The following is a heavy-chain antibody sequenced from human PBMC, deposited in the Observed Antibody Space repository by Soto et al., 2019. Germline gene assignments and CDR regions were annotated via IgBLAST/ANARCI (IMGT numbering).Heavy chain of an antibody. CDR1: GFTFHNSY. J-gene: IGHJ4*02. Sequence: PGGSLRLSCAASGFTFHNSYMLWVRQPPGKGLEWVSLITHDGGNTHYADSVKGRFTISRDNSKNSLYLQMNSLRTEDTALYYCAKDKSGSIDYWGQGTLVTVSS. D-gene: IGHD5-12*01. V-gene: IGHV3-43*01. CDR2: ITHDGGNT. CDR3: AKDKSGSIDY.